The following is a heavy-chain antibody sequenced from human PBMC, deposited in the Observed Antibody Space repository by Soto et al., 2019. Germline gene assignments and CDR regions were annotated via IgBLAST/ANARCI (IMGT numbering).Heavy chain of an antibody. V-gene: IGHV4-39*01. CDR2: IYYSGST. CDR1: GGSISSSSYY. D-gene: IGHD3-3*01. J-gene: IGHJ3*02. CDR3: ARESGNDAFDI. Sequence: PSETLSLTCTVSGGSISSSSYYWGWIRQPPGKGLEWIGSIYYSGSTYYNPSLKSRVTISVDTSKNQFSLKLSSVTAADTAVYYCARESGNDAFDIWGQGTMATVSS.